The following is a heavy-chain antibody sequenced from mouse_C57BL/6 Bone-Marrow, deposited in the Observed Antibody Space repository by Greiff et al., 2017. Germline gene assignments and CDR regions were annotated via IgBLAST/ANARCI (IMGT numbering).Heavy chain of an antibody. CDR2: IRLKSDNYAT. CDR3: TVLDDWGFAY. V-gene: IGHV6-3*01. J-gene: IGHJ3*01. CDR1: GFTFSNYW. Sequence: DVKVEESGGGLVQPGGSMKLSCVASGFTFSNYWLHWVRQSPEKGLEWVAQIRLKSDNYATHYAESVKGRFTISRDDSKSSVYLQMNNLRAEDTGIDYCTVLDDWGFAYWGQGTLVTVSA. D-gene: IGHD2-4*01.